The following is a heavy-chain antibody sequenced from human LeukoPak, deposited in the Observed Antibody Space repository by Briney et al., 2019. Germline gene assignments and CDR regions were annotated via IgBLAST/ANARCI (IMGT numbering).Heavy chain of an antibody. CDR2: INPNSRGT. J-gene: IGHJ4*02. D-gene: IGHD3-22*01. CDR1: GYTFIGYY. Sequence: ASVKVSCKASGYTFIGYYMHWVRQAPGHGLEWMGWINPNSRGTNYAQKFQGRVTMTRDTSISTAYMELSRLRSDDTAVYYCARDLVYYDSSGYPDYWGQGTLVTVSS. V-gene: IGHV1-2*02. CDR3: ARDLVYYDSSGYPDY.